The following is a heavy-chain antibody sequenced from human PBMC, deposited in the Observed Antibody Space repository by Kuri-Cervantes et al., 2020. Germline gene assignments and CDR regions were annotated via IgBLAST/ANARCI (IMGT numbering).Heavy chain of an antibody. CDR1: GGSISSSSYY. Sequence: ESLKISCTVSGGSISSSSYYWGWIRQPPGKGLEWIGYIYYSGSTNYNPSLKSRVTISVDTSKNQFSLKLSSVTAADTAVYYCARVGREYEVWGSYRYSFDAFDIWGQGTMVTVSS. CDR3: ARVGREYEVWGSYRYSFDAFDI. J-gene: IGHJ3*02. CDR2: IYYSGST. D-gene: IGHD3-16*02. V-gene: IGHV4-61*05.